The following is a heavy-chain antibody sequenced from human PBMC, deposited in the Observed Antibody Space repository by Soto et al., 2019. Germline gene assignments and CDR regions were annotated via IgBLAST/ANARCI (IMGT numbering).Heavy chain of an antibody. CDR3: ARGAICSGGSCYSVSLGY. V-gene: IGHV3-33*01. Sequence: ESGGGVVQPGRSLRLSCAASGFTFSSYGMHWVRQAPGKGLEWVAVIWYDGSNKYYADSVKGRFTISRDNSKNTLYLQMNSLRAEDTAVYYCARGAICSGGSCYSVSLGYWGQGTLVTVSS. J-gene: IGHJ4*02. CDR2: IWYDGSNK. D-gene: IGHD2-15*01. CDR1: GFTFSSYG.